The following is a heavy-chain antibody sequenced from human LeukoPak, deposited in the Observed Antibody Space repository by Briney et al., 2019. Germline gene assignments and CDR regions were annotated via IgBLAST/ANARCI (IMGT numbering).Heavy chain of an antibody. V-gene: IGHV3-23*01. J-gene: IGHJ3*02. CDR1: GFTFSSYA. CDR2: ISGSGGST. D-gene: IGHD3-10*01. CDR3: AGVLRGAFDI. Sequence: GGSLRLSCAASGFTFSSYAMSWVRQAPGKGLEWVSAISGSGGSTYYADSVKGRFTISRDNSKNMVYLQMNSLRGDDTAVYYCAGVLRGAFDIWGQGKMVAVSS.